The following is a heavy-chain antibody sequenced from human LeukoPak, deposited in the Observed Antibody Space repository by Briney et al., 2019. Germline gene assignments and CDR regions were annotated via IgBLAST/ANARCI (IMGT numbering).Heavy chain of an antibody. CDR3: AKARDGYNKPADY. Sequence: GGSLRLSCAASGFTFSTYGMHWVRQAPGKGLEWVALIWYDGSRKYYSDSVKGRFTISRDNSNNMLYLQMNSLRADDTAVYYCAKARDGYNKPADYWGQGTLVTVSS. J-gene: IGHJ4*02. D-gene: IGHD5-24*01. CDR1: GFTFSTYG. V-gene: IGHV3-33*06. CDR2: IWYDGSRK.